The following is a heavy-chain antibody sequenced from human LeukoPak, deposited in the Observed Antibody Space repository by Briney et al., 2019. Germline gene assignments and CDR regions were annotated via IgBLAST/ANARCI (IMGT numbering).Heavy chain of an antibody. D-gene: IGHD3-9*01. V-gene: IGHV3-53*01. Sequence: PGGSLRLSCAASGLTVSSNYMSWVRQAPGKGLEWVSLIYSGGSTYYADSVKGRFTISRDNSKNTLYLQMNSLRAEDTAVYYCAKIPSAYDILTGHVDYWGQGTLVTVSS. CDR1: GLTVSSNY. CDR3: AKIPSAYDILTGHVDY. CDR2: IYSGGST. J-gene: IGHJ4*02.